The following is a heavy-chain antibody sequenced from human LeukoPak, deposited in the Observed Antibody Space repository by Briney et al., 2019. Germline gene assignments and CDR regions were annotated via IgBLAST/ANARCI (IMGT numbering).Heavy chain of an antibody. V-gene: IGHV3-21*01. CDR3: AAGYYYDSSGYSN. D-gene: IGHD3-22*01. CDR2: ISSSSSYI. J-gene: IGHJ4*02. CDR1: GFTFSSYC. Sequence: KPGGSLRLSCAASGFTFSSYCMNWVRQAPGKGLEWVSSISSSSSYIYYADSVKGRFTISRDNAKNSLYLQMSSLRAEDTAVYYCAAGYYYDSSGYSNWGQGTLVTVSS.